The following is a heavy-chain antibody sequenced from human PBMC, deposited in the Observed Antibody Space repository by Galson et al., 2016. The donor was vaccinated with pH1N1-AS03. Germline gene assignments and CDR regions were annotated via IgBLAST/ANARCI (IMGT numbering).Heavy chain of an antibody. V-gene: IGHV1-69*13. J-gene: IGHJ4*02. CDR3: ARDRHYDTSGRFYYESEH. Sequence: SVKVSCKVSGGTFSNYAISWMRQAPGQGLEWMGGIHPIFGTQSYAQKFQGRLTLTADDSTDAAYTELTSLTSEDTAIYYCARDRHYDTSGRFYYESEHWGQGTLVIVSS. D-gene: IGHD3-22*01. CDR1: GGTFSNYA. CDR2: IHPIFGTQ.